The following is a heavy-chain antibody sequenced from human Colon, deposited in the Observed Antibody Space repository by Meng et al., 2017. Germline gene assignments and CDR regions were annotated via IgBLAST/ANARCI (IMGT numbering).Heavy chain of an antibody. CDR1: GASISSYY. D-gene: IGHD3-9*01. CDR3: ARGLTGYFAHTDY. Sequence: SETLSLTCPVSGASISSYYWSWIRQPPGKGLDWIGYIYHTGSTNYNPSLQSRVTISVDTAKNQVSLKLSSVTAADTAVYYCARGLTGYFAHTDYWGQGTLVTVSS. CDR2: IYHTGST. J-gene: IGHJ4*02. V-gene: IGHV4-59*01.